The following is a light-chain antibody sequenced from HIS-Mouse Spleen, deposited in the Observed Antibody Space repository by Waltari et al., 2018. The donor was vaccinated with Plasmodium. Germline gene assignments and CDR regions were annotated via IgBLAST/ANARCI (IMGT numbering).Light chain of an antibody. CDR3: LQDYNYPYT. J-gene: IGKJ2*01. CDR2: AAS. Sequence: AIQMTQSPSSLSASVGDRVTITCRASQGIRNDLGCDQQKPGKAPKLLISAASSLQSWVPSRFSGSGSGTDFTLTISSLQPEDFATYYCLQDYNYPYTFGQGTKLEIK. CDR1: QGIRND. V-gene: IGKV1-6*01.